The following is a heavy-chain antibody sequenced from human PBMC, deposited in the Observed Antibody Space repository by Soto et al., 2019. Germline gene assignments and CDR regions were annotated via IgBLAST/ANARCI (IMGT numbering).Heavy chain of an antibody. CDR3: ARVTLKAGNWFDP. CDR1: GYTFTDYF. Sequence: ASVKVSCKASGYTFTDYFIHWVRQAPGQGFEWMGWINPNSRGTNYAQKFQGRVTMTRDTSNSTAYMELRGLRSDDTAVYYCARVTLKAGNWFDPWGQGTLGTVSS. J-gene: IGHJ5*02. V-gene: IGHV1-2*02. CDR2: INPNSRGT.